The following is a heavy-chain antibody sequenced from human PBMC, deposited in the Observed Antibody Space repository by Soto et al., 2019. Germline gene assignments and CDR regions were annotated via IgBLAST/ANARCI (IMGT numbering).Heavy chain of an antibody. CDR1: GYSFTSYW. CDR3: ARFPYYYGSGSNYGMDV. Sequence: PGESLKISCKGSGYSFTSYWISWVRQMPGKGLEWMGRIDPSDSYTNYSPSFQGHVTISADKSISTAYLQWSSLKASDTAMYYCARFPYYYGSGSNYGMDVWGQGTTVTVSS. V-gene: IGHV5-10-1*01. CDR2: IDPSDSYT. D-gene: IGHD3-10*01. J-gene: IGHJ6*02.